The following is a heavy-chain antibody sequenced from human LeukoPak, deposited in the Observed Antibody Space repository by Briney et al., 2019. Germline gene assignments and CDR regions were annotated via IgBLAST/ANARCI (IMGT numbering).Heavy chain of an antibody. CDR2: ISAYNGNT. V-gene: IGHV1-18*01. CDR1: GYTFTSYG. CDR3: ARIPGFTDYYYYYMDV. Sequence: GASVKVSCKASGYTFTSYGISWVRQAAGQGLEWMGWISAYNGNTNYAQKLQGRVTMTTDTSTSTAYMELRSLRSDDTAVYYCARIPGFTDYYYYYMDVWGKGTTVTVSS. J-gene: IGHJ6*03.